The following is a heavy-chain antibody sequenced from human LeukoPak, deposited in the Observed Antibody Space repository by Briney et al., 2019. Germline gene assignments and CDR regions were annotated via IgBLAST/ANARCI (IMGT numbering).Heavy chain of an antibody. CDR3: ARLGTGNHGGYYYCMDV. Sequence: ASVKVSCKASGGTFSSYAISWVRQAPGQGLEWMGGIIPIFGTANYAQKFQGRVTITADESTSTAYMELSSLRSEDTAVYYCARLGTGNHGGYYYCMDVWGKGTTVTVSS. V-gene: IGHV1-69*01. D-gene: IGHD1-14*01. CDR2: IIPIFGTA. J-gene: IGHJ6*03. CDR1: GGTFSSYA.